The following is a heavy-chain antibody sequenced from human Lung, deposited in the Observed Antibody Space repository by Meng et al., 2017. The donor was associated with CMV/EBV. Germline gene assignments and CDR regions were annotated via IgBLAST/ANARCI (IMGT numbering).Heavy chain of an antibody. CDR1: GFTFSSYW. CDR3: ARGSSSWGGKYYYYGMDV. CDR2: INSDGSST. V-gene: IGHV3-74*01. Sequence: GGSLRLXCAASGFTFSSYWMHWVRQAPGKGLVWVSRINSDGSSTSYADSVKGRFTISRDNAKNTLYLQMNSLRAEDTAVYYCARGSSSWGGKYYYYGMDVWGQGTXVTVSS. D-gene: IGHD6-13*01. J-gene: IGHJ6*02.